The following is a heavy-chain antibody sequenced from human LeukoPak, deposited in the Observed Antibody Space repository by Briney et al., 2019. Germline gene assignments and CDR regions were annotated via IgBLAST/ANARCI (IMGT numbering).Heavy chain of an antibody. J-gene: IGHJ4*02. D-gene: IGHD6-6*01. V-gene: IGHV3-23*01. CDR1: GFTFSSYA. Sequence: GGSLRLSCAASGFTFSSYAMSWVRQAPGKGLEWVPIFSVSDGSTYYADSVKGRFTISRDNSKNTLYLQMNSLRAEDTAVYYCAKGSILDYWGQGTLVTVSS. CDR3: AKGSILDY. CDR2: FSVSDGST.